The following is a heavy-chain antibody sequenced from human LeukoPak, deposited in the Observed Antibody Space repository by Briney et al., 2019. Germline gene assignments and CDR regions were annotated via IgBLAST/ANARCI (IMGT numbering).Heavy chain of an antibody. J-gene: IGHJ4*02. CDR3: ARDSSSWYPHYFDY. Sequence: SETLSLTCTVSGYSISSGYYWGWIRQPPGKGLEWIGSIYHSGSTYYNPSLKSRVTISVDTSKNQFSLRLSSVTAADTAVYYCARDSSSWYPHYFDYWGQGTLVTVSS. V-gene: IGHV4-38-2*02. D-gene: IGHD6-13*01. CDR2: IYHSGST. CDR1: GYSISSGYY.